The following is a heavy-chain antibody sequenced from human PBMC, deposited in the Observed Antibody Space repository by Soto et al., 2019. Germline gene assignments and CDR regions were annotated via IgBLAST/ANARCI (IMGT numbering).Heavy chain of an antibody. J-gene: IGHJ1*01. CDR3: ARDPRSITGTTSSEDFQF. V-gene: IGHV1-69*01. CDR1: GGTFSGYA. D-gene: IGHD1-20*01. CDR2: IIPIFGIT. Sequence: QAHLMQSGAEVQKPGSSVKVPCKASGGTFSGYAISWVRQRPGRGLEWMGGIIPIFGITTYAEKFQGRITLAADESTGTAFMDLRSLISEDTAVYYCARDPRSITGTTSSEDFQFWGPGTLVSVSS.